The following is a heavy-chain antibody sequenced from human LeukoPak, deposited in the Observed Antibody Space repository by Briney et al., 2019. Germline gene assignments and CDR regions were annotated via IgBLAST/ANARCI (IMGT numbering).Heavy chain of an antibody. CDR3: AGGEYDFWSGYYLGGLY. Sequence: GGSLRLSYAASGFTFNSYAMSWVRQAPGKGLEWVSAISGSGGSTYYADSVKGRFTISRDNSKNTLYLQMNSLRAEDTAVYYCAGGEYDFWSGYYLGGLYWGQGTLVTVSS. V-gene: IGHV3-23*01. J-gene: IGHJ4*02. CDR1: GFTFNSYA. D-gene: IGHD3-3*01. CDR2: ISGSGGST.